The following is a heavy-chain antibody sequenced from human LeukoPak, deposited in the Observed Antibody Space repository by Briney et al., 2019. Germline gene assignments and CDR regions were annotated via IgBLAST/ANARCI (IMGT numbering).Heavy chain of an antibody. CDR1: GYTFSSHY. Sequence: GASVKVSCKGSGYTFSSHYIHWVRQAPGQGLEWMGWVNPNSGGTNFAQKYQGRVTMTRDTSNSTAYMELSRLRSDDTAVYYCARGGEWHNDFWSGYKFDYWGQGTLVTVSS. CDR2: VNPNSGGT. CDR3: ARGGEWHNDFWSGYKFDY. V-gene: IGHV1-2*02. J-gene: IGHJ4*02. D-gene: IGHD3-3*01.